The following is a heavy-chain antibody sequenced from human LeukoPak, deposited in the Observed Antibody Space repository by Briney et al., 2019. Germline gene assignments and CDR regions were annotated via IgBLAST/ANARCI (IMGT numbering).Heavy chain of an antibody. D-gene: IGHD6-19*01. CDR2: VRYDGSEK. CDR1: GFTFSSYD. J-gene: IGHJ4*02. V-gene: IGHV3-30*02. CDR3: ASLSGIAVAGTRDY. Sequence: PGGSLRLSCAASGFTFSSYDMHWVRQAPGKGLEWVAFVRYDGSEKYYADSVKGRFTISRGNSKNTLYLQMNSLRAEDTAVYYCASLSGIAVAGTRDYWGQGTLVTVSS.